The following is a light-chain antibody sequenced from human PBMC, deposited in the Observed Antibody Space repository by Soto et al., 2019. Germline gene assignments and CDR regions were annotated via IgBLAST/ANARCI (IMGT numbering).Light chain of an antibody. Sequence: QSALTQPASVSGSPGQSITISCTGTSSDVGGYNYVSWYQQHPDKAPNLMIYEVSNRPSGVSNRFSGSKSGNTASLTISGLQAEDEADYYCSSYTSSSTPYVFGTGTKLTV. V-gene: IGLV2-14*01. CDR1: SSDVGGYNY. CDR3: SSYTSSSTPYV. CDR2: EVS. J-gene: IGLJ1*01.